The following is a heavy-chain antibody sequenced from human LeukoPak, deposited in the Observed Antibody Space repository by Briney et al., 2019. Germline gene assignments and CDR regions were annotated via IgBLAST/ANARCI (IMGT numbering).Heavy chain of an antibody. V-gene: IGHV3-9*01. CDR2: ISWNSGSI. D-gene: IGHD3-22*01. CDR1: GFTFDDYA. CDR3: AKAQYYYDSSGPDY. J-gene: IGHJ4*02. Sequence: GGSLRLSCAVSGFTFDDYAMHWVRQAPGKGLEWVSGISWNSGSIGYADSVKGRFTISRDNAKNSLYLQMNSLRAEDTALYYCAKAQYYYDSSGPDYWGQGTLVTVSS.